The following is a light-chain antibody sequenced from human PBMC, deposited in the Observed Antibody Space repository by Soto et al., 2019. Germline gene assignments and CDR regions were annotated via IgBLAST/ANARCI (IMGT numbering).Light chain of an antibody. CDR1: QSVSSSY. Sequence: MVLTKSPGNGSLSPGERATLSCRASQSVSSSYLAWYQQKPGQAPRLLIYGASSRATGIPDRFSGSGSGTDFTLTISRLEPEDFVVYYCQEYGGSPITFGQGTRLEIK. CDR2: GAS. V-gene: IGKV3-20*01. J-gene: IGKJ5*01. CDR3: QEYGGSPIT.